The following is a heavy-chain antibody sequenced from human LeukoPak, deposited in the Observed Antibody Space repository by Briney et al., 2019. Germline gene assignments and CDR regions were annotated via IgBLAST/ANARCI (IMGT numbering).Heavy chain of an antibody. CDR2: ISGSDGSR. J-gene: IGHJ4*02. CDR1: GFPFSRYA. CDR3: AKQVSCDTTTCYSGMPPDY. Sequence: GGSLRLSCAASGFPFSRYAMSWVRQTPERGLEWVSVISGSDGSRYYADPVKGRFTISRDDSRNTVYLQMNNLRAEDTAVYYCAKQVSCDTTTCYSGMPPDYWGQGTLVTVSS. V-gene: IGHV3-23*01. D-gene: IGHD2/OR15-2a*01.